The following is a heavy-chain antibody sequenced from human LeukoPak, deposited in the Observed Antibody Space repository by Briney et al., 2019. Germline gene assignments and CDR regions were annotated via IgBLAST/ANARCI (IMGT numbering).Heavy chain of an antibody. J-gene: IGHJ5*02. CDR3: AREGRDYYDSSGTGWFDP. D-gene: IGHD3-22*01. CDR2: IYYSGST. CDR1: GGSISSGDYY. Sequence: PSETLSLTCTVSGGSISSGDYYWSWIRQPPGKGLEWIVYIYYSGSTYYNPSLKSRVSISVDASKNQFSLKLSSVTAADTAVYYCAREGRDYYDSSGTGWFDPWGQGTLVTVSS. V-gene: IGHV4-30-4*08.